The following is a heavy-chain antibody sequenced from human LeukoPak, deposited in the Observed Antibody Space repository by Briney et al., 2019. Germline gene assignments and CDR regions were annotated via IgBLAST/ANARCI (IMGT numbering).Heavy chain of an antibody. CDR1: GGSISSYY. V-gene: IGHV4-59*08. D-gene: IGHD6-13*01. CDR3: ARRGGTAAGNYFDY. J-gene: IGHJ4*02. Sequence: SETLSLTCTVSGGSISSYYWSWIRQPPGKGLEWIGYIYYSGSTNYNPSLKSRVTTSIDTSKNQFSLEVSSVTAADTAVYFCARRGGTAAGNYFDYWGQGILVTVSS. CDR2: IYYSGST.